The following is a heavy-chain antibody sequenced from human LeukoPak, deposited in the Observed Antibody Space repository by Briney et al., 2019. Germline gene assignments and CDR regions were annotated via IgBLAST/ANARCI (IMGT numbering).Heavy chain of an antibody. Sequence: GGSLRLSCATSGFPFETNAMSWVRQAPGKGLEWVATIGNTETFYADSVTGRFTISRDNSKNTVNLQMNRLRVEDTAIYYCAKDWIQFNRVFDCFDSWGQGTLVTVST. V-gene: IGHV3-23*01. CDR1: GFPFETNA. J-gene: IGHJ4*02. D-gene: IGHD5-18*01. CDR3: AKDWIQFNRVFDCFDS. CDR2: IGNTET.